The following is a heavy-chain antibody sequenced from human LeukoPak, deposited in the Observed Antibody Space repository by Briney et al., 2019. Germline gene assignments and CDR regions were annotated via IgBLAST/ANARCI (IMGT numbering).Heavy chain of an antibody. V-gene: IGHV1-69*13. Sequence: ASVKVSCKASGGTFSSYAISWVRQAPGQGLGWMGGIIPIFGTANYAQKFQGRVTITADESTSTAYMELSSLRSEDTAVYYCARDPPGVKGDYNYQFDYWGQGTLVTVSS. CDR2: IIPIFGTA. D-gene: IGHD4-17*01. CDR3: ARDPPGVKGDYNYQFDY. CDR1: GGTFSSYA. J-gene: IGHJ4*02.